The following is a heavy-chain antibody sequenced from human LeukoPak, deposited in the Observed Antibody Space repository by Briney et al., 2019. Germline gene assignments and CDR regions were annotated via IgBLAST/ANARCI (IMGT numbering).Heavy chain of an antibody. J-gene: IGHJ6*04. D-gene: IGHD3-9*01. V-gene: IGHV3-48*03. CDR2: ISSSGSTI. CDR3: ARVGRYFDWLSYYYGMDV. Sequence: GGSLRLSCAASGFTLSSYEMNWVRQAPGKGLEWVSYISSSGSTIYYADSVKGRFTISRDNAKNSLYPQMNSLRAEDTAVYYCARVGRYFDWLSYYYGMDVWGKGTTVTVSS. CDR1: GFTLSSYE.